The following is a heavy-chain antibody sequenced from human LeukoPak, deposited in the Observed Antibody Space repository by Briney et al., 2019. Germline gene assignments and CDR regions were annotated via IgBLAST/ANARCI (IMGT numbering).Heavy chain of an antibody. CDR2: FNPGNGDT. V-gene: IGHV1-3*01. CDR1: GYIFTNYA. Sequence: ASVTVSCKASGYIFTNYAIQWVRQAPGQRLEWLGWFNPGNGDTRYSQRFQGRVTITSDASATTAYMELHSLTAEDTAVYYCSRDRWHCRVNCDSVYYYGLDVWGQGTTVTVSS. D-gene: IGHD4-23*01. J-gene: IGHJ6*02. CDR3: SRDRWHCRVNCDSVYYYGLDV.